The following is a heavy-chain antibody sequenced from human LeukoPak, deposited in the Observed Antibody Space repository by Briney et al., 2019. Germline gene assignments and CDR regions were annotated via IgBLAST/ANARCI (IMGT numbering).Heavy chain of an antibody. Sequence: GGSLRLSCAASGFTVSSSYMSWVRQAPGKGLEWVSVVYPGGSTYYADSVKGRFTISRDISKNTLYLQMNSLRAEDTAVYYCATFSSGFSHYYWGQGTLVTVSS. CDR2: VYPGGST. D-gene: IGHD3-22*01. J-gene: IGHJ4*02. CDR1: GFTVSSSY. V-gene: IGHV3-66*01. CDR3: ATFSSGFSHYY.